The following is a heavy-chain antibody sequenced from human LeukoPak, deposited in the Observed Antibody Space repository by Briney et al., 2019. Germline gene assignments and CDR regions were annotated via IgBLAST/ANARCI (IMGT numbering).Heavy chain of an antibody. Sequence: GGSLRLSCAASGFTFDDYGMSWVRQGPGKGLEWVSSINWNGGSTGYADSVKGRFTISRDNAKNSLYLQMNSLRAEDTALYYCARDRGSGWYEDLDYWGQGTLVTVSS. V-gene: IGHV3-20*04. D-gene: IGHD6-19*01. CDR3: ARDRGSGWYEDLDY. J-gene: IGHJ4*02. CDR1: GFTFDDYG. CDR2: INWNGGST.